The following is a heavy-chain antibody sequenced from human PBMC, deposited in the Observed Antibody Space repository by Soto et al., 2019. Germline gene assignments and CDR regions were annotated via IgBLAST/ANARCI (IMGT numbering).Heavy chain of an antibody. CDR1: GFTFSSYE. V-gene: IGHV3-48*03. CDR3: ARTMITGIRDY. D-gene: IGHD1-20*01. Sequence: GGSLRLSCAASGFTFSSYEMNWVRQAPGKGLEWVSYISSSGSTIYYADSVKGRFTISRDNAKNSLYLQMNSLRAEDTAVYYCARTMITGIRDYWGQGTLVTVSS. J-gene: IGHJ4*02. CDR2: ISSSGSTI.